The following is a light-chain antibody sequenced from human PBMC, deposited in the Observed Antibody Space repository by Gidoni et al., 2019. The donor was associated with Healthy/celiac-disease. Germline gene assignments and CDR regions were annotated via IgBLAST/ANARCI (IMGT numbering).Light chain of an antibody. CDR3: QSYDSSLSGWV. CDR1: SSNIGAGYD. V-gene: IGLV1-40*01. Sequence: QSVLTQPPSVSGAPGQRVTISCTGSSSNIGAGYDVHWYHQLPGTAPKLLIYGNSNRPSGFPDRFSGSKSGTSASLAITGLQAEDEADYYCQSYDSSLSGWVFGGGTKLTVL. J-gene: IGLJ3*02. CDR2: GNS.